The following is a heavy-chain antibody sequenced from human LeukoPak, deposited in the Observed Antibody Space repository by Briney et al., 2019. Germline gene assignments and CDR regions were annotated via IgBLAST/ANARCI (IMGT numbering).Heavy chain of an antibody. CDR3: ARHAALGYYYYYYMDV. J-gene: IGHJ6*03. CDR2: IYYSGST. D-gene: IGHD6-6*01. CDR1: GGSISSSRYY. Sequence: SETLSLTCTVSGGSISSSRYYWGWIRQPPGKGLEWIGSIYYSGSTYYNPSLKSRVTISVDTSKNQFSLKLSSVTAADTAVYYCARHAALGYYYYYYMDVWGKGTTVTVSS. V-gene: IGHV4-39*01.